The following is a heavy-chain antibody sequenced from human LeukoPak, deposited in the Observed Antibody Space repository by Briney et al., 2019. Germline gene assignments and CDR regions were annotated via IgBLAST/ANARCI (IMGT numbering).Heavy chain of an antibody. CDR2: IYSGGSR. CDR1: GFTVSYNY. V-gene: IGHV3-66*01. J-gene: IGHJ4*02. Sequence: PGGSLRLSCAASGFTVSYNYMNWVRQAPGKGLEWVSVIYSGGSRDYADSVKGRFTISRDNSKNTLYLQMNSLRAEDTAVYYCAKAGSGGPYYFDYWGQGTLVTVSS. CDR3: AKAGSGGPYYFDY. D-gene: IGHD3-10*01.